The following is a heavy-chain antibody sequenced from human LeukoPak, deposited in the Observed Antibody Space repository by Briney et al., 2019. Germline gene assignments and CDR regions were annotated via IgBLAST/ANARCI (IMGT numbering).Heavy chain of an antibody. V-gene: IGHV4-59*12. CDR3: ARASAAAPDDAFDI. D-gene: IGHD6-13*01. Sequence: SETLSLTCTVSGGSISSYYWSWIRQPPGKGLEWIGYTYYSGSTNYNPSLKSRVTISVDTSKNQFSLKLNSVTPEDTAVYYCARASAAAPDDAFDIWGQGTMVTVSS. CDR1: GGSISSYY. J-gene: IGHJ3*02. CDR2: TYYSGST.